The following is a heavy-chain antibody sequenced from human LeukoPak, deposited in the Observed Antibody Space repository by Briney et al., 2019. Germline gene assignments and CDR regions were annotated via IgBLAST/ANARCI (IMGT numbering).Heavy chain of an antibody. CDR3: AKLLATYYYDSSGYYPAY. J-gene: IGHJ4*02. CDR1: GFTFSSYA. Sequence: GGSLRLSCAASGFTFSSYAMSWVRQAPGKGLEWVSAISGSGGSTYYADSVKGRFTISRGNSKNTLYLQMNSLRAEDTAVYYCAKLLATYYYDSSGYYPAYWGQGTLVTVSS. V-gene: IGHV3-23*01. D-gene: IGHD3-22*01. CDR2: ISGSGGST.